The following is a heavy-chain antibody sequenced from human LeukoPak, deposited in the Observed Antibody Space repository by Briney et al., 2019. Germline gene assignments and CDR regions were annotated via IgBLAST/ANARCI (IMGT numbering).Heavy chain of an antibody. V-gene: IGHV4-59*01. Sequence: SETLSLTCTASGGSISSYYWSWIRQPPGKGLEWIGHIYYSGNTNYSPSLRSRVTISVDMSKNQFSLKLSSVTAADTAVYYCARYDFSYMDVWGNGTTVTVSS. CDR2: IYYSGNT. CDR3: ARYDFSYMDV. D-gene: IGHD3-3*01. J-gene: IGHJ6*03. CDR1: GGSISSYY.